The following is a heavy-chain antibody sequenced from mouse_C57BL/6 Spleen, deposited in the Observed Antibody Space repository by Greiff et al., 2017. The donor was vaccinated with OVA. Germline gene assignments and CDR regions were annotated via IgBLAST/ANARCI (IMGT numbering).Heavy chain of an antibody. J-gene: IGHJ4*01. Sequence: VQLQQSGTVLARPGASVKMSCKTSGYTLTSYWMHWVKQRPGQGLEWIGAIYPGNSDTSYNQKFKGKAKLTAVTSASTAYMELSSLTNEDSAVYYCTKCTYYSNSYYAMDYWGQGTSVTVSS. D-gene: IGHD2-5*01. CDR2: IYPGNSDT. V-gene: IGHV1-5*01. CDR1: GYTLTSYW. CDR3: TKCTYYSNSYYAMDY.